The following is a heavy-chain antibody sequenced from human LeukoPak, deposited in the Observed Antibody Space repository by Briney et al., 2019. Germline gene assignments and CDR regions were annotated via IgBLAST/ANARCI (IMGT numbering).Heavy chain of an antibody. J-gene: IGHJ4*02. V-gene: IGHV3-74*01. CDR3: ATEMAAMVY. CDR2: ISRGGDNT. Sequence: AGGSLRLSCAASGFAFSSYWMHWVRQAPGKGLVWVSRISRGGDNTDYADSVKGRFTISRDNAKNTLYLQMNSLRAEDTAVYYCATEMAAMVYWGQGTLVTVSS. CDR1: GFAFSSYW. D-gene: IGHD5-24*01.